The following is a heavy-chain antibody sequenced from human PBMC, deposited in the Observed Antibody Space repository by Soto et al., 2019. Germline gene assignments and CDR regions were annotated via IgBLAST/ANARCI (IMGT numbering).Heavy chain of an antibody. V-gene: IGHV1-69*01. CDR3: ARGNEYNHYGFDY. CDR2: IVPLFGTA. D-gene: IGHD1-1*01. J-gene: IGHJ4*02. Sequence: QVKLVQSGAEVKKPGSSVKVSCKASGGTFINYAFSWVRQTPGQGLDWMGGIVPLFGTANYAQKFQGRVTITADASRTTAYRELSSLRSEDTAVYYCARGNEYNHYGFDYGGQGTLVTVSS. CDR1: GGTFINYA.